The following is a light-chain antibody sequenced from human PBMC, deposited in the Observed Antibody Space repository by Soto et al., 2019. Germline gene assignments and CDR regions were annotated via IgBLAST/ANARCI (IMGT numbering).Light chain of an antibody. Sequence: EIVMTQSPATLSVSPGERATLSCRASQSVSRNLAWYQQKPGQAPRLLIYDASTRATGTPARFSGSGSGTKFTLSISSLQSEDFAVSYCQQYNNWPITFGQGTR. J-gene: IGKJ5*01. CDR1: QSVSRN. CDR3: QQYNNWPIT. CDR2: DAS. V-gene: IGKV3D-15*01.